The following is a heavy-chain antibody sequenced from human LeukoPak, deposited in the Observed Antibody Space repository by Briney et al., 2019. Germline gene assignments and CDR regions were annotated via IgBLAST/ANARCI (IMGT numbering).Heavy chain of an antibody. CDR3: AKDFDSSGSLDY. CDR2: IRYDGTNE. J-gene: IGHJ4*02. D-gene: IGHD3-22*01. Sequence: GGSLRLSCAASGVTFSSYGMHCVRQAPGKGLEWVAFIRYDGTNEYYVDSVKGRFTISRDTSKNTLYLQMNSLRAEDTAVYYCAKDFDSSGSLDYWGQGALVTVSS. V-gene: IGHV3-30*02. CDR1: GVTFSSYG.